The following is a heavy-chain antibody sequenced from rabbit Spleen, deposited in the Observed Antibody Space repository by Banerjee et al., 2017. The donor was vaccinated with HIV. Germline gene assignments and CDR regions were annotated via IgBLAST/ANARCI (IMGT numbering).Heavy chain of an antibody. D-gene: IGHD8-1*01. V-gene: IGHV1S40*01. CDR2: ISMYNAIT. J-gene: IGHJ4*01. CDR3: AKRGVVGTNYYSHL. CDR1: GFSFSSGHY. Sequence: QQLVESGGGLVKPGASLTLTCTASGFSFSSGHYMCWVRQAPEKGPEWIACISMYNAITDYATWAKGRFIISKTSSTTVTLQMTSLTAADTATYFCAKRGVVGTNYYSHLWGPGTLVTVS.